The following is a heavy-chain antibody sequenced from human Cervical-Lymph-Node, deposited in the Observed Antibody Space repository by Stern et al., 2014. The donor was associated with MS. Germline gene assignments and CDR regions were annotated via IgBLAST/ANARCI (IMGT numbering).Heavy chain of an antibody. Sequence: EVQLVESGGGLVQPGGSLRLSCVASGFTFSASWMSWVRQAPGKGPEWVASIKQDGSEEYYEDSVKGRFTISRDNAKNSLYLQLNSLRAEDTAVYYCARDPGLISGWYSDYFDYWGQGTLVTVSS. CDR3: ARDPGLISGWYSDYFDY. CDR2: IKQDGSEE. J-gene: IGHJ4*02. V-gene: IGHV3-7*01. D-gene: IGHD6-19*01. CDR1: GFTFSASW.